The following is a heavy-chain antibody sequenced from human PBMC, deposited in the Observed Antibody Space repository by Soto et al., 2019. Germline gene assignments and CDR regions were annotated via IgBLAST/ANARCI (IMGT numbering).Heavy chain of an antibody. Sequence: TLSLTCTVSGGSISSGDYYWSWIRQPPGKGLEWIGYIYYSGSTYYNPSLKSRVTISVDTSKNQFSLKLSSVTAADTAVYYCARSRMLGGGDSDDAFDIWGQGTMVTVSS. CDR3: ARSRMLGGGDSDDAFDI. CDR1: GGSISSGDYY. J-gene: IGHJ3*02. D-gene: IGHD2-21*02. V-gene: IGHV4-30-4*01. CDR2: IYYSGST.